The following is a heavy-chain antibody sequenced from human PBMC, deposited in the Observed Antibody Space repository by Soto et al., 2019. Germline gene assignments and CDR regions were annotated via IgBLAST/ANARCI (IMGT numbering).Heavy chain of an antibody. V-gene: IGHV3-48*02. CDR1: GFPLATYS. CDR3: ARDLCDFGSGHYIGLDV. J-gene: IGHJ6*02. Sequence: PGGSLRLSCAVSGFPLATYSMNWVRQAPGKGLEWVSYITSGSSAKNYADSVKGRSTISRDNAKKLLYLEMNSLRDEDTGVYYCARDLCDFGSGHYIGLDVWGQGTAVTVSS. D-gene: IGHD3-3*01. CDR2: ITSGSSAK.